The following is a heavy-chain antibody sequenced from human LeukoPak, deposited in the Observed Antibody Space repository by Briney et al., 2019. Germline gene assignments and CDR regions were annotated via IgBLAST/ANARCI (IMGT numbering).Heavy chain of an antibody. CDR3: ARYYDSSGRTPGALDI. CDR2: LYSGGST. J-gene: IGHJ3*02. CDR1: GFTVSSNY. V-gene: IGHV3-53*01. D-gene: IGHD3-22*01. Sequence: GGSLRLSCAASGFTVSSNYMTWVRQAPGKGLEWVSILYSGGSTYYADSVKGRLTISRDNSKNTLYLQMNSLRAEDTAVDYCARYYDSSGRTPGALDIWGQGTMVTVSS.